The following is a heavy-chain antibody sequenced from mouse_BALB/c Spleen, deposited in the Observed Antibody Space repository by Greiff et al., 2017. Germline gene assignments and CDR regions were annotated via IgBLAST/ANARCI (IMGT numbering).Heavy chain of an antibody. CDR2: ISSGSSTI. V-gene: IGHV5-17*02. J-gene: IGHJ4*01. CDR1: GFTFSSFG. CDR3: ARGGYGRDYAMDY. Sequence: EVMLVESGGGLVQPGGSRKLSCAASGFTFSSFGMHWVRQAPEKGLEWVAYISSGSSTIYYADTVKGRFTISRDNPKNTLFLQMTSLRSEDTAMYYCARGGYGRDYAMDYWGQGTSVTVSS. D-gene: IGHD2-14*01.